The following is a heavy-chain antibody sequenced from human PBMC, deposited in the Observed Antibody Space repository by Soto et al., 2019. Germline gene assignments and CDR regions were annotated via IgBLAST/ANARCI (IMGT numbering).Heavy chain of an antibody. J-gene: IGHJ4*02. Sequence: ASVKVSCKASGYTFTSYYMHWVRQAPGQGLEWMGIINPSGGSTSYAQKFQGRVTMTRDTSTSTVYMELSSLRSEDTAVYYCARGQYYDILTGYLFDYWGQRTPVTVSS. CDR2: INPSGGST. CDR1: GYTFTSYY. D-gene: IGHD3-9*01. V-gene: IGHV1-46*03. CDR3: ARGQYYDILTGYLFDY.